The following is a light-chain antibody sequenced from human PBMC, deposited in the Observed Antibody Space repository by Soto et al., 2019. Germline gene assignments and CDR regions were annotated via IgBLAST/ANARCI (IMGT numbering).Light chain of an antibody. CDR3: CSCAGSYTWV. CDR1: SSDVGGYNY. J-gene: IGLJ3*02. V-gene: IGLV2-11*01. CDR2: DVS. Sequence: QSVLTQPRSVSGSPGQSVTISCTGTSSDVGGYNYVSWYQHHPGKAPKLMIYDVSKRPSGVPDRFSGSKSGNTASLTISGLQAEYEADYYCCSCAGSYTWVFGGGTKVTVL.